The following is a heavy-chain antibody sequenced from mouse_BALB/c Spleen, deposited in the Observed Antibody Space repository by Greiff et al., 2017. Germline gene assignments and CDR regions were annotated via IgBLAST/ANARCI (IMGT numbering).Heavy chain of an antibody. Sequence: QVQLKESGAELAKPGASVKMSCKASGYTFTSYWMHWVKQRPGQGLEWIGYINPSTGYTEYNQKFKDKATLTADKSSSTAYMQLSSLTSEDSAVYYCARSRGKGAYAMDYWGQGTSVTVSS. D-gene: IGHD1-3*01. CDR2: INPSTGYT. J-gene: IGHJ4*01. CDR1: GYTFTSYW. CDR3: ARSRGKGAYAMDY. V-gene: IGHV1-7*01.